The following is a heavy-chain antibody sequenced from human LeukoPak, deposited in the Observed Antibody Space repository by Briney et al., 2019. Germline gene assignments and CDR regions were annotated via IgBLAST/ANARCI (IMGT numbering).Heavy chain of an antibody. J-gene: IGHJ4*02. CDR2: INHSGST. Sequence: SETLSLTCAVYGGSFSGYYWSWIRQPPGKGLEWIGEINHSGSTNYNPSLKSRVTISVDTSKNQFSLKLSSVTAADTAVYYCARATSGGCDYWGQGTLVTVSS. CDR1: GGSFSGYY. D-gene: IGHD6-19*01. CDR3: ARATSGGCDY. V-gene: IGHV4-34*01.